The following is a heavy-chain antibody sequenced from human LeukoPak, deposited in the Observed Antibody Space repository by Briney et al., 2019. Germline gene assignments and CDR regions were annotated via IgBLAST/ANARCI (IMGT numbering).Heavy chain of an antibody. J-gene: IGHJ4*02. CDR3: TRASGAFSPFGF. Sequence: SETLSLTCAVYGGSITTTNWWSLVQQPPGKGLGWIGEVHLNGATNYNPSLESRSSMSIDKSNNHLSLKVTSVTAADTPMYYCTRASGAFSPFGFWGQGTLVTVSS. V-gene: IGHV4-4*02. D-gene: IGHD1-26*01. CDR2: VHLNGAT. CDR1: GGSITTTNW.